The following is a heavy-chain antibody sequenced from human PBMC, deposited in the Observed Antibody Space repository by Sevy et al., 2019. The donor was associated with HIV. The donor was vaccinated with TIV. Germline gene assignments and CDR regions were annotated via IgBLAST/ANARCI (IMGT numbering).Heavy chain of an antibody. Sequence: SETLSLTCTVSGDSLSSNDYYWAWIRQPPGKGLDWIGSIYYSGSTYYNPSLKSRVTISVDTSKTQFSLKLRSVTAADTAVYYCAREGPRIAQFDYWGQGTLVTVSS. CDR1: GDSLSSNDYY. V-gene: IGHV4-39*02. D-gene: IGHD6-13*01. CDR3: AREGPRIAQFDY. J-gene: IGHJ4*02. CDR2: IYYSGST.